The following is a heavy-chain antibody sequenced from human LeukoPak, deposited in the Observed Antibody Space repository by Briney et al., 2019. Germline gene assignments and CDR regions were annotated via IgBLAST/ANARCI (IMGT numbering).Heavy chain of an antibody. CDR3: AREAYCGGDCYRFDY. Sequence: SQTLSLTCTVSGGSISSGGYYWSWIRQHPGKGLEWIGRIYTSGSTNYNPSLKSRVTMSVDTSKNQFSLKLSSVTAADTAVYYCAREAYCGGDCYRFDYWGQGTLVTVSS. CDR2: IYTSGST. D-gene: IGHD2-21*02. V-gene: IGHV4-61*02. J-gene: IGHJ4*02. CDR1: GGSISSGGYY.